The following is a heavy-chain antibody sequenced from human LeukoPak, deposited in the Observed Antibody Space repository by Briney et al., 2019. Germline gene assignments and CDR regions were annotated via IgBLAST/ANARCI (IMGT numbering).Heavy chain of an antibody. Sequence: ASVKVSCKASGYTFASYYMHWVRQAPGQGLEWMGIINPSGGSTSCAQKFQGGVTMTRDTSTSTVYMELSSLRSEDTAVYYCARVNSVVVAAGRAGLDPWGQGTLVTVSS. CDR3: ARVNSVVVAAGRAGLDP. CDR1: GYTFASYY. D-gene: IGHD2-15*01. J-gene: IGHJ5*02. CDR2: INPSGGST. V-gene: IGHV1-46*01.